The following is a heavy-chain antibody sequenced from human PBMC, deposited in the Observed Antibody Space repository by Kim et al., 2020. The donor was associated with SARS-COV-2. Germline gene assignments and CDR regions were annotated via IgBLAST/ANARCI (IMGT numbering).Heavy chain of an antibody. CDR1: GGSFSGYY. Sequence: SETLSLTCAVYGGSFSGYYWSWIRQPPGKGLEWIGEINHSGSTNYNPSLKSRVTISVDTSKNQFSLKLSSVTAADTAVYYCARGAAEDRGESWFDPWGQGTLVTVSS. CDR3: ARGAAEDRGESWFDP. V-gene: IGHV4-34*01. D-gene: IGHD6-13*01. CDR2: INHSGST. J-gene: IGHJ5*02.